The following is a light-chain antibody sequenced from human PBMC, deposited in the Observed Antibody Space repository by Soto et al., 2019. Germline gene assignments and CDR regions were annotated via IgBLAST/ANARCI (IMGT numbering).Light chain of an antibody. CDR1: QSISSW. CDR2: HAS. CDR3: QQYNLYPET. Sequence: IQMTQSPSTLSASVGDRVTITCLASQSISSWLAWYQQKPGKAPKLLIYHASSLQSGVPLRFSGSGSGTEFTLTISSLQPDDFATYYCQQYNLYPETFGQGTKVDIK. V-gene: IGKV1-5*01. J-gene: IGKJ1*01.